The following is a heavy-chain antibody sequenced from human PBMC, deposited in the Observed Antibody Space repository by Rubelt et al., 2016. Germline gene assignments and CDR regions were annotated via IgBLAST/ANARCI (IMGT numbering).Heavy chain of an antibody. J-gene: IGHJ2*01. V-gene: IGHV3-74*01. CDR3: VRDVGLMDGHDWNFDL. CDR1: GLIFTDYW. D-gene: IGHD2-8*01. Sequence: EVQLVESGGGLVQPGGSLRLSCTASGLIFTDYWFHWVCQAPGKGLVWVSRVCSEGNKIGYADSVKGRFTISRDNAKNTVYLQMNRRGGDDTAFYYWVRDVGLMDGHDWNFDLWGRGTLVSVSS. CDR2: VCSEGNKI.